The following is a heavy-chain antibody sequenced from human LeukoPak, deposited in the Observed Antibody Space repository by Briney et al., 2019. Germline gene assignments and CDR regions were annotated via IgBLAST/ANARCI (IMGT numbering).Heavy chain of an antibody. J-gene: IGHJ4*02. V-gene: IGHV3-66*01. D-gene: IGHD3-9*01. CDR1: GFTVSNNY. CDR2: IYSANRT. Sequence: GGSLRLSCAASGFTVSNNYMSWVRQAPGKGLEGVSVIYSANRTSYADSVRGRFTISRDNYKNTLYLQMNSLRAEDTAVYYCARASLVLHWGQGTLVTVSS. CDR3: ARASLVLH.